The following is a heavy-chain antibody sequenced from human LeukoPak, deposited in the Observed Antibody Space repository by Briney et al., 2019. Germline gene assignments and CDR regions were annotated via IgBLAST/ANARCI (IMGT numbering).Heavy chain of an antibody. CDR3: AEDRSRLSGWYEDYFDY. J-gene: IGHJ4*02. V-gene: IGHV3-21*01. Sequence: GGSLRLSCVDSGFTSSSYSMNWVRQAPGKGLEWVSSISSRSSYIYYADSVKGRFTISRDNSKNTLYLQMNSLRAEDTAVYYCAEDRSRLSGWYEDYFDYWGQGTLVTVSS. CDR2: ISSRSSYI. D-gene: IGHD6-19*01. CDR1: GFTSSSYS.